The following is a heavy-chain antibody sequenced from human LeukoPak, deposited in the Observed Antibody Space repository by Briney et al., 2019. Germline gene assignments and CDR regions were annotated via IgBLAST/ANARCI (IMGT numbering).Heavy chain of an antibody. Sequence: PRGSLRLSCAASGFSFSNAWMTWVRQAPGKGLEWAANIKQDGSEKYYVDSVKGRFTISRDNAKNSLYLQMNSLRAEDTAAYYCARNSGSYPWGQGTLVTVSS. J-gene: IGHJ5*02. V-gene: IGHV3-7*01. CDR1: GFSFSNAW. CDR2: IKQDGSEK. D-gene: IGHD1-26*01. CDR3: ARNSGSYP.